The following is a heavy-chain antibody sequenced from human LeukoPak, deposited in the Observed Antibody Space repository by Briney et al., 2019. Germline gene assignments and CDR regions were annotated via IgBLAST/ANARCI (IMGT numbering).Heavy chain of an antibody. J-gene: IGHJ4*02. D-gene: IGHD6-13*01. Sequence: PGGSLRLSCAASGFNFSAYWMSWVRQAPGKGLEWVANIKEDGSEKHYVDSVSGRFSISRDNAKNSLYLQMNSLRAEDTAVYYCGSRSTWLPRGQGTLVTVSS. V-gene: IGHV3-7*01. CDR3: GSRSTWLP. CDR1: GFNFSAYW. CDR2: IKEDGSEK.